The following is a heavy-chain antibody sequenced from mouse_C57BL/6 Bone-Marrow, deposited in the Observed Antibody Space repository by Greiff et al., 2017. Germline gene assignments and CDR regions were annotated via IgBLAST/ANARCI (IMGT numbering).Heavy chain of an antibody. CDR3: SRWELELGSLFFDY. V-gene: IGHV1-72*01. CDR2: IDPNSGGT. Sequence: VQLQQPGAELVKPGASVKLSCKASGYTFTSYWMHWVKQRPGRGLEWIGRIDPNSGGTKYNEKFKSKATLTVDKPSSTTYMQHSSLSSEYSAVCYCSRWELELGSLFFDYWGQGTTRTVSS. J-gene: IGHJ2*01. CDR1: GYTFTSYW. D-gene: IGHD4-1*01.